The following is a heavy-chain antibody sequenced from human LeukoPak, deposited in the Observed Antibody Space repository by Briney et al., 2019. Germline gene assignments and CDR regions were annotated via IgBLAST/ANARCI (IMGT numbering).Heavy chain of an antibody. D-gene: IGHD4-23*01. CDR3: ARAPTVLIDY. V-gene: IGHV1-3*01. J-gene: IGHJ4*02. CDR1: GYTFTSYV. Sequence: GASVKVSCKASGYTFTSYVMHWVRQAPGQRLEWMGWINADNGNTVYSQKFQGRVTITRDTSASTAYMELSSLTSEDTAVYYCARAPTVLIDYWGQGTLVTVSS. CDR2: INADNGNT.